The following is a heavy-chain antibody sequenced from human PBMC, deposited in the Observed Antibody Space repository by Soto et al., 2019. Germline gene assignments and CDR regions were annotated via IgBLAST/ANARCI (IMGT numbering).Heavy chain of an antibody. J-gene: IGHJ5*02. Sequence: PSETLSLTCTVSGGSIRIKSYSWGWIRQPPEKGLEWIGTTHFGGSANYNPSLKNRVTISADTSKNQFSLKLSSVTAADTAVYYCARALTIAVAGPRGPLRETFNWFDPWGQGTLVTVSS. V-gene: IGHV4-39*07. CDR1: GGSIRIKSYS. D-gene: IGHD6-19*01. CDR2: THFGGSA. CDR3: ARALTIAVAGPRGPLRETFNWFDP.